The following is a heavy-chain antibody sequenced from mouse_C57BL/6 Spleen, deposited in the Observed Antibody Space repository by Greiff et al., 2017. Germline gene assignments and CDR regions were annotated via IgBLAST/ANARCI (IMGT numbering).Heavy chain of an antibody. CDR3: ARVRDYDGRGYFDY. CDR2: INTSSGYT. V-gene: IGHV1-7*01. CDR1: GYTFTSYW. D-gene: IGHD2-4*01. Sequence: VQLQQSGAELAKPGASVKLSCKASGYTFTSYWMYWVKQRPGQGLEWIGYINTSSGYTKYNQKFKDKATLTADKSSRTAYMQLSIRTYEDSAVYYCARVRDYDGRGYFDYWGQGTTLTVSS. J-gene: IGHJ2*01.